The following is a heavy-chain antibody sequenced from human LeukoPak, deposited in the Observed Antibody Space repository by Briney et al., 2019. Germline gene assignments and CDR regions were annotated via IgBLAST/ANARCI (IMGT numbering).Heavy chain of an antibody. D-gene: IGHD1-26*01. CDR3: ATTGAPYYYYYGMDV. CDR2: IYYSGST. CDR1: GGSISSSSYY. V-gene: IGHV4-39*01. J-gene: IGHJ6*02. Sequence: SETLSLTCTVSGGSISSSSYYWGWIRQPPGKGLEWIGSIYYSGSTYYNPSLKSRVTISVDTSKNQFSLKLSSVTAADTAVYYCATTGAPYYYYYGMDVWGQGTTVTVSS.